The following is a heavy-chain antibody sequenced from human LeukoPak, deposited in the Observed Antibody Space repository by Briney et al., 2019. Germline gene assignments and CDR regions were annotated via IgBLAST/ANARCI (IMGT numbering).Heavy chain of an antibody. V-gene: IGHV4-31*03. CDR3: ARHHYCSGRDCYPGTAFDI. Sequence: SETLSLTCTVSGGSISSGGYYWSWIRQHPGKGLEWIGYIYYSGSTYYNPSLKSRVTISVDTSKNQFSLKLSSVTAADTAVYYCARHHYCSGRDCYPGTAFDIWGQGTMVTVSS. CDR1: GGSISSGGYY. CDR2: IYYSGST. D-gene: IGHD2-15*01. J-gene: IGHJ3*02.